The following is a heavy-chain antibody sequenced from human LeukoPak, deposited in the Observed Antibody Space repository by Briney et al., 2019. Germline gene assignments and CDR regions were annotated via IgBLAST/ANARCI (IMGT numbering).Heavy chain of an antibody. Sequence: GESLKISCKGSGYSFTSYWISWVRQIPGKGLEWMGRIDPSDSYTNYSPSFQGHVTISADKSISTAYLQWSSLKASDTAMYYCARHFSPYYYGSGSYNWFDPWGQGTLVTVSS. CDR3: ARHFSPYYYGSGSYNWFDP. D-gene: IGHD3-10*01. CDR2: IDPSDSYT. V-gene: IGHV5-10-1*01. J-gene: IGHJ5*02. CDR1: GYSFTSYW.